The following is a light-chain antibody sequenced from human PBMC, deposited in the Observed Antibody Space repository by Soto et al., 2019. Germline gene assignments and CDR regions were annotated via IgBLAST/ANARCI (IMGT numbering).Light chain of an antibody. Sequence: DIQMTQSPSSLSASVGDRVTIICRASQSVSTRLAWYQQKPGKAPKLLIYDASSLESGVPSRFSGSGSGTEFTLTISSLQPDDFATYYCQQYNSYSTFGQGTKV. CDR1: QSVSTR. V-gene: IGKV1-5*02. CDR2: DAS. CDR3: QQYNSYST. J-gene: IGKJ1*01.